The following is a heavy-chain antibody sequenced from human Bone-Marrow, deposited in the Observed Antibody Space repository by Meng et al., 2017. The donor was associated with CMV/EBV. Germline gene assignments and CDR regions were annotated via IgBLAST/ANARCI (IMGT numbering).Heavy chain of an antibody. CDR2: IIPILGIV. J-gene: IGHJ3*02. CDR1: GGTFSSNA. V-gene: IGHV1-69*10. Sequence: SAKDSCKASGGTFSSNAITWVRQAPGQGLEWLGGIIPILGIVNYAQKFQGRVTINADKSTSTDYMELSSLRSEDTAVYYCETELRLWEWLSVFDIWGHGTMVTVSS. CDR3: ETELRLWEWLSVFDI. D-gene: IGHD3-3*01.